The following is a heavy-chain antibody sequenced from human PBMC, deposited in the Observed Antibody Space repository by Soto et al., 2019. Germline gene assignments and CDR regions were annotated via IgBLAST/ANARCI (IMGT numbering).Heavy chain of an antibody. CDR2: ISYDGSNK. J-gene: IGHJ6*02. CDR3: AKEGNSVYYYYYGMDV. V-gene: IGHV3-30*18. D-gene: IGHD4-4*01. CDR1: GFTFSSYG. Sequence: GGSLRLSCAASGFTFSSYGMHWVRQAPGKGLEWVAVISYDGSNKYYADSVKGRFTISRDNSKNTLYLQMNSLRAEDTAVYYCAKEGNSVYYYYYGMDVWGQGTTVTVSS.